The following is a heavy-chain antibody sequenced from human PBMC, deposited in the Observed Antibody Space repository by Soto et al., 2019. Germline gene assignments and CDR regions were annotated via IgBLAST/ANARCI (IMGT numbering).Heavy chain of an antibody. Sequence: QVQLVESGGGVVQPGRSLRLSCAASGFTFSSYAMHWVRQAPGKGLEWVAVISYDGSNKYYADSVKGRFTISRDNSKNTLYLQMNSLRAEDTAVYYCARGGWLVEAYYFDYWGQGTLVTVSS. CDR2: ISYDGSNK. V-gene: IGHV3-30-3*01. J-gene: IGHJ4*02. CDR1: GFTFSSYA. D-gene: IGHD5-12*01. CDR3: ARGGWLVEAYYFDY.